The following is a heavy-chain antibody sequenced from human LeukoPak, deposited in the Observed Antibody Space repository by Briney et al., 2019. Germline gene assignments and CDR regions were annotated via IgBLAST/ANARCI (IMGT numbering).Heavy chain of an antibody. CDR1: GFTFSSYA. V-gene: IGHV3-30-3*01. Sequence: GGSLRLSCAASGFTFSSYAMHWVRQAPGKGLEWVAVISYDGSNKYYADSVKGRFTISRDNSKNTLYLQMNSLRAEDTAVYYCAKANDYGGNSFDYWGQGTLVTVSS. D-gene: IGHD4-23*01. CDR3: AKANDYGGNSFDY. J-gene: IGHJ4*02. CDR2: ISYDGSNK.